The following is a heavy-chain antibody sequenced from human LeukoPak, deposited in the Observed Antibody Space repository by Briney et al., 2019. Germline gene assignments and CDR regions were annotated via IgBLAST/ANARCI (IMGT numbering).Heavy chain of an antibody. CDR2: INYSGNI. CDR3: ARLSDY. Sequence: SETLSLTCTVSGGAISSSSYYWGWIRQPPGKGLEWIGSINYSGNIYYSPSLNSRVTISVDTSKTQFSLKLSSVTAADTAVYYCARLSDYWGQGTLVTVSS. CDR1: GGAISSSSYY. J-gene: IGHJ4*02. V-gene: IGHV4-39*01.